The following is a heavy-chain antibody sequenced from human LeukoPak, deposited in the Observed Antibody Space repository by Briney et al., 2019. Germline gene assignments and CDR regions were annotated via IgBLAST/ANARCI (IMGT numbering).Heavy chain of an antibody. CDR2: IYTSGST. V-gene: IGHV4-4*07. J-gene: IGHJ6*03. CDR1: GGSSSSYY. CDR3: ARKVVVVPAAMRGGYCYYLDV. D-gene: IGHD2-2*01. Sequence: PSETLSLTCTVSGGSSSSYYWSWVRQPAGKGLEWIGRIYTSGSTNYNPSLKSRVTISVDKSKNQFSLKLSSVTAADTAVYYCARKVVVVPAAMRGGYCYYLDVWGKGTTVTVSS.